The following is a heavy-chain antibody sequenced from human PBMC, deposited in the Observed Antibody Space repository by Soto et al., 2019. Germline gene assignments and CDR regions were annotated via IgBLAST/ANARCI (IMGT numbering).Heavy chain of an antibody. CDR1: GDSVSSNSAA. CDR3: ASSDRGGFGFDY. J-gene: IGHJ4*02. D-gene: IGHD3-22*01. Sequence: PSQTLSLTCDISGDSVSSNSAAWNWIRQSPSRGLEWLGRTSYRSKWYNDNAVSVKSRITINPDTSKNKFSLQLNSVTPEDTALYYCASSDRGGFGFDYWGQGTLVTVSS. V-gene: IGHV6-1*01. CDR2: TSYRSKWYN.